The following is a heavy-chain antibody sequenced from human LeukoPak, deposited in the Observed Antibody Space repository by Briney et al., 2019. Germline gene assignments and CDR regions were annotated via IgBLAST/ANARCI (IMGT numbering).Heavy chain of an antibody. Sequence: GRSLRLTCAASGFTFSSYDMHWVRQGPGKGLEWVTFIWYDGTDKNYADSVKGRSTISRDNSKNTLYLQMNSLRAEDTAVYYCARSGSTYYYGMDVWGQGTTVTVSS. CDR2: IWYDGTDK. CDR1: GFTFSSYD. CDR3: ARSGSTYYYGMDV. J-gene: IGHJ6*02. V-gene: IGHV3-33*01. D-gene: IGHD3-10*01.